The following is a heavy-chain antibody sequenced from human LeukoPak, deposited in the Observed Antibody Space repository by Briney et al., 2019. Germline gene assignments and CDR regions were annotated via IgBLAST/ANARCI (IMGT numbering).Heavy chain of an antibody. V-gene: IGHV3-23*01. J-gene: IGHJ4*02. CDR1: GFTFGSYA. CDR3: ARGYNLMYYFDY. Sequence: GGSLRLSCAASGFTFGSYAMSWVRQASGKGLEWVSVISGSGVSTIYADSVKGRFTISRDNSKNTLYLEVNSLRAEDTAVYYCARGYNLMYYFDYWGQGTLVTVSS. CDR2: ISGSGVST. D-gene: IGHD1-14*01.